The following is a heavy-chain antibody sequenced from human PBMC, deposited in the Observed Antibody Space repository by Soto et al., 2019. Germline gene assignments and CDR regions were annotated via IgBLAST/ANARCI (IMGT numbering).Heavy chain of an antibody. J-gene: IGHJ4*02. V-gene: IGHV1-69*13. CDR2: IIPIFGTA. Sequence: ASVKVSCKASGGTFSSYAISWVRQAPGQGLEWMGGIIPIFGTANYAQKFQGRVTITADESTSTAYMELSSLRSEDTAVYYCARSDSNDYGDKIPFDYWGQGTLVTVSS. CDR3: ARSDSNDYGDKIPFDY. CDR1: GGTFSSYA. D-gene: IGHD4-17*01.